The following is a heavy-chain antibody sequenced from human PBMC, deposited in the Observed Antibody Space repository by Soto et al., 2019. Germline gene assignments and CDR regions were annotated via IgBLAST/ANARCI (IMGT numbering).Heavy chain of an antibody. Sequence: GGSLRLSCAASGFTFSCYEMNWVRQSPGKGLEWVSYISASGNAVYYADSVRGRFTVSRDNATDTLFLTMRSLRVDDTAMYYCVRDNMGIYWGQGTLVTVSS. D-gene: IGHD7-27*01. CDR2: ISASGNAV. V-gene: IGHV3-48*03. CDR3: VRDNMGIY. CDR1: GFTFSCYE. J-gene: IGHJ1*01.